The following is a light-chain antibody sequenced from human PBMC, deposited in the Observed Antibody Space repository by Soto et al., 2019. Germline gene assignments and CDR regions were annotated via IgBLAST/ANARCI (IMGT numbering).Light chain of an antibody. CDR1: QSILYTYTNKNF. CDR2: WAS. CDR3: QQYYSTLT. J-gene: IGKJ4*01. Sequence: DIVMTQSPDSLAVSLGERATIDCKSSQSILYTYTNKNFLAWYQQKPGQPPKLLITWASTRESGVPDRFSGSGSGTDFTLTISSLQAEDVAVYYCQQYYSTLTFGGGTKVEIK. V-gene: IGKV4-1*01.